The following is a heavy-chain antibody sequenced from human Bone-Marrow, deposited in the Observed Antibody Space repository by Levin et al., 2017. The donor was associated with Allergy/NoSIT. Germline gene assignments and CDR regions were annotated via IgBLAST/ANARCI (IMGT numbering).Heavy chain of an antibody. D-gene: IGHD1-26*01. J-gene: IGHJ4*02. V-gene: IGHV4-59*01. CDR1: GGSMSSYY. CDR3: ARGGRAYDGSGDRNFDI. CDR2: VYYTGTT. Sequence: NPSETLSLTCSLSGGSMSSYYWSWIRQPPGKGLEWIGFVYYTGTTKYNYSLKSRVTISVDTSKNQFSLKLTSVTAADTAVYFCARGGRAYDGSGDRNFDIWGQGALVSFSS.